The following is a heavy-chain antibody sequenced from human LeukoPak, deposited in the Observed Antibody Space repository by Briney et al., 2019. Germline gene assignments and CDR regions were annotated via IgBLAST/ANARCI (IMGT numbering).Heavy chain of an antibody. CDR3: ARGVCSGTSCSNFDL. J-gene: IGHJ2*01. CDR1: GGSISSGGYS. Sequence: PSETLSLTCAVSGGSISSGGYSWSWIRQPPGKGLEWIGEINHSGSANYNPSLKSRVTMSVDTSKNQLSLKLTSVTAADTAVYYCARGVCSGTSCSNFDLWGRGTLVTVSS. CDR2: INHSGSA. D-gene: IGHD2-2*01. V-gene: IGHV4-34*01.